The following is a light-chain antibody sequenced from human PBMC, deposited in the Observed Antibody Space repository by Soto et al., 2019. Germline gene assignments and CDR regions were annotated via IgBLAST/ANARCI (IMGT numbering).Light chain of an antibody. Sequence: DIVTITFRASQSIGTCLAWYQQNPGKAPKLLISDDSTLESGVPSRFGGSGSGTEFTLSISSMQPDDFATYYCKQCYWNWKLGQGKKV. CDR1: QSIGTC. V-gene: IGKV1-5*01. CDR3: KQCYWNWK. CDR2: DDS. J-gene: IGKJ1*01.